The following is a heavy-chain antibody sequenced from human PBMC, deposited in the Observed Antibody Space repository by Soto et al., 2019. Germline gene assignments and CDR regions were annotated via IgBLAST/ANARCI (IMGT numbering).Heavy chain of an antibody. Sequence: ASVKVSCKASGYTFTDYGISWVRQAPGQGLEWMGWISTHNGDTKYARNLQGRLIMTTDTSTTTAYMELTSLRSDDTAVYYCAIGNWNYGSLDIWGQGTMVTVSS. CDR2: ISTHNGDT. CDR1: GYTFTDYG. J-gene: IGHJ3*02. D-gene: IGHD1-7*01. CDR3: AIGNWNYGSLDI. V-gene: IGHV1-18*01.